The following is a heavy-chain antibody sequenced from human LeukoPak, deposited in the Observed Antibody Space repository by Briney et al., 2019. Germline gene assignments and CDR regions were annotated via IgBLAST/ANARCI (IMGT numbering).Heavy chain of an antibody. D-gene: IGHD2-2*01. V-gene: IGHV3-30*02. J-gene: IGHJ6*03. CDR2: IRNDGSNK. CDR1: GFTFSSYG. Sequence: GGSLRLSCAASGFTFSSYGMHWVRQAPGKGLEWVAFIRNDGSNKYYADSVKGRFTISRDNSKNTLYLQMNSLRAEDTAVYYCAKDGIVCSSTSCYYYYYYYMDVWGKGTTVTISS. CDR3: AKDGIVCSSTSCYYYYYYYMDV.